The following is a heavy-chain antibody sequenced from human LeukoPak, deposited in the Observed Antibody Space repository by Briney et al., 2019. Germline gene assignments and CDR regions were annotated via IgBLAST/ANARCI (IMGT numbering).Heavy chain of an antibody. CDR2: ISGSGGST. V-gene: IGHV3-23*01. Sequence: PGGSLRLSCAASGFTFSSYSMNWVRQAPGKGLEWVSAISGSGGSTYYADSVKGRFTISRDNSKNTLYLQMNSLRAGDTAVYYCAKDLYYYGSGSHSDYWGQGTLVTVSS. J-gene: IGHJ4*02. D-gene: IGHD3-10*01. CDR3: AKDLYYYGSGSHSDY. CDR1: GFTFSSYS.